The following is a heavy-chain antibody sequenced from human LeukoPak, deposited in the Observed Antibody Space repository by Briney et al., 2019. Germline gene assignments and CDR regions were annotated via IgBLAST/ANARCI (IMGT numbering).Heavy chain of an antibody. D-gene: IGHD2/OR15-2a*01. V-gene: IGHV4-4*02. CDR2: IYHSGST. CDR1: GGSISSSNW. Sequence: PSGTLSLTCAVSGGSISSSNWWSWVRQPPGKGLEWIGEIYHSGSTNYNPSLKSRVTISVDTSKNQFSLKLSSVTAADTAVYYCARRRHRIARGSGWFDPWGQGTQVTVSS. J-gene: IGHJ5*02. CDR3: ARRRHRIARGSGWFDP.